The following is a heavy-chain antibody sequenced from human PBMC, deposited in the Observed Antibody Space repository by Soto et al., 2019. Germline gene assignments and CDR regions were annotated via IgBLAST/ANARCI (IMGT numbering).Heavy chain of an antibody. Sequence: ASVKVSCKASGGTFGTHTISWRRKAPGQGLEWVGRIIPILELVNYAPRFQGRVTISADTFTSTAYMELSSLRSDDTAVYYCARDPWQLSTSWYFDYWGQGTLVTVSS. V-gene: IGHV1-69*04. J-gene: IGHJ4*02. D-gene: IGHD2-15*01. CDR2: IIPILELV. CDR3: ARDPWQLSTSWYFDY. CDR1: GGTFGTHT.